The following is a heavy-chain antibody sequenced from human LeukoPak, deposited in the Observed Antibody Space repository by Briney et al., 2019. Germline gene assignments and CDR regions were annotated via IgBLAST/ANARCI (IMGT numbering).Heavy chain of an antibody. J-gene: IGHJ4*02. V-gene: IGHV4-39*01. CDR2: IYHSGST. Sequence: SETLSLTCTVSGGSISSSSYYWGWIRQPPGKGLEWIASIYHSGSTYYNPSLKSRVTISVDTSKNQFSLKLSSVTAADMAVYYCTRHQWWLAPRNFDYWGQGTLVTVSS. CDR1: GGSISSSSYY. D-gene: IGHD2-8*01. CDR3: TRHQWWLAPRNFDY.